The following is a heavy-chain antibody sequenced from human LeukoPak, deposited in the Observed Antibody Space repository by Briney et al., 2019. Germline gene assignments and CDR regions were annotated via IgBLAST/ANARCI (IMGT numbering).Heavy chain of an antibody. J-gene: IGHJ4*02. CDR2: ISHTGRT. V-gene: IGHV4-34*01. D-gene: IGHD1-26*01. Sequence: KPSETLSLTCGVSGVSFSGYYWSWIRQAPGKGPEWIGEISHTGRTAYNPSLKSRVTISLDTSKNQFSLKLTFVSAADTAVYYCTRTSPGIPLDFWGQGTPVTVSS. CDR1: GVSFSGYY. CDR3: TRTSPGIPLDF.